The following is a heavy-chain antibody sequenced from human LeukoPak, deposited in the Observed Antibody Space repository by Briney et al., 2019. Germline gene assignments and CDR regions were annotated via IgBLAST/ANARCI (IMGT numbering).Heavy chain of an antibody. J-gene: IGHJ4*02. CDR3: ARDSTYFYDGGSSGPHYFDY. D-gene: IGHD3-22*01. CDR2: ISYDGGIT. V-gene: IGHV3-30*01. Sequence: GGSLRLSCAASGFTFTSYAMDWVRQAPGEGAEWLAVISYDGGITHYAVSVKERFTISRDNSKNTLFLQLNSLRGDDTAVYHCARDSTYFYDGGSSGPHYFDYWGQGTLVTVSS. CDR1: GFTFTSYA.